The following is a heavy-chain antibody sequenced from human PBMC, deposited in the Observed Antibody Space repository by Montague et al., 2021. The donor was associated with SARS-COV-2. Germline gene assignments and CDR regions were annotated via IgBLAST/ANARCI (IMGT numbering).Heavy chain of an antibody. CDR1: GDSVAGHRPR. CDR2: PYHRTKWYD. CDR3: TSGREGNYNVMDV. V-gene: IGHV6-1*01. J-gene: IGHJ6*02. Sequence: CAISGDSVAGHRPRWGGHRSSLSSAKEWVCRPYHRTKWYDDYAVSVRGRVTINPDTSKNQFSLQLNSVTPEDTAIYYCTSGREGNYNVMDVWGQGTTVTVSS. D-gene: IGHD1-1*01.